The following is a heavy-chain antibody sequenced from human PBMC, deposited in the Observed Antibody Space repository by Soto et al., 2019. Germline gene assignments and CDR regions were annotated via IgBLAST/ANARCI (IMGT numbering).Heavy chain of an antibody. J-gene: IGHJ4*02. D-gene: IGHD4-17*01. Sequence: QVQLVESGGGVVQPGRSLRLSCLASGFTFSSYGMHWVRQTPGKGLEWGAVIWYDGSKKYYADSVKGRFTIPRDNSKNTLDLQMNSLRDEDTAVYYCARDGVYGDYGTYDYWGQGTLVTVSS. V-gene: IGHV3-33*01. CDR2: IWYDGSKK. CDR1: GFTFSSYG. CDR3: ARDGVYGDYGTYDY.